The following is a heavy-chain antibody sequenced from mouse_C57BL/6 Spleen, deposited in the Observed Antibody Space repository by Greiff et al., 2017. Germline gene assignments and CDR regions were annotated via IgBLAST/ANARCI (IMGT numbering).Heavy chain of an antibody. CDR1: GFTFSDYG. D-gene: IGHD1-1*02. CDR2: ISSGSSTI. J-gene: IGHJ4*01. CDR3: ARGGPYYYAMDY. Sequence: EVQRVESGGGLVKPGGSLKLSCAASGFTFSDYGMHWVRQAPEKGLEWVAYISSGSSTIYYADTVKGRFTISRDNATTTLFLQMTSLRSEDTAMYYCARGGPYYYAMDYWGQGTSVTVSS. V-gene: IGHV5-17*01.